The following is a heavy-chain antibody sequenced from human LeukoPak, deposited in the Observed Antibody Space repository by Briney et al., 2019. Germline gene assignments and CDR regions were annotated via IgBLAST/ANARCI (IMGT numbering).Heavy chain of an antibody. V-gene: IGHV4-34*01. CDR3: ARNTEGYCRSTSCYGFYYSYYMDV. CDR2: VNESGGT. J-gene: IGHJ6*03. D-gene: IGHD2-2*01. Sequence: ETLSLTCAVYIDSVTNYYWNWIRQTPGKGLEWIGEVNESGGTNINPSLRSRVFLSVGTSKHQFYLKLSSVTAADTAVYYCARNTEGYCRSTSCYGFYYSYYMDVWGKGTTVTISS. CDR1: IDSVTNYY.